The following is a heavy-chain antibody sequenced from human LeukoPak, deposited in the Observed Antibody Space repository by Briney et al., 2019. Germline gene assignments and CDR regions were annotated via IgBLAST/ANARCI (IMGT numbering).Heavy chain of an antibody. D-gene: IGHD2-2*02. V-gene: IGHV3-21*01. CDR2: ISSSSSYI. Sequence: GGSLRLSCAASGFTFSSYSMNWVRQAPGKGLEGVSSISSSSSYIYYADSVKGGFTISSDNAKNSLYLQMNSLRAEDTAVYYCARDRYCSSTSCYRGYYYYYYMDVWGKGTTVTVSS. CDR1: GFTFSSYS. J-gene: IGHJ6*03. CDR3: ARDRYCSSTSCYRGYYYYYYMDV.